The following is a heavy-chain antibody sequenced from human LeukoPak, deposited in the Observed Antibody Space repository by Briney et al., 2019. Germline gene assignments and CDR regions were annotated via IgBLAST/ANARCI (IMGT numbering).Heavy chain of an antibody. CDR2: IYYRGST. D-gene: IGHD6-6*01. CDR1: GGSISSDY. V-gene: IGHV4-59*12. Sequence: SETLSLTCTVSGGSISSDYWSWIRQPPGKGLEWIGYIYYRGSTNYNPSLKSRVTISVDRSKNQFSLKLSSVTAADTAVYYCASVSSSSNLFDYWGQGTLVTVSS. J-gene: IGHJ4*02. CDR3: ASVSSSSNLFDY.